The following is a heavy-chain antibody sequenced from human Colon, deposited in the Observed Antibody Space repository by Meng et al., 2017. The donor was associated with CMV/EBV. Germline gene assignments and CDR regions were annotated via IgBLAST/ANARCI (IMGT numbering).Heavy chain of an antibody. CDR3: ACGEVVHCKDGVCYTRWFDP. Sequence: GGSLRLSCAASGFTFSTYSMNWVRQAPGKGLEWVSSISPTGIYIYYTDSVKGRFTISRDNAANSLYLQMNSLRDEDTAVYYCACGEVVHCKDGVCYTRWFDPWGQGTLVTVSS. CDR2: ISPTGIYI. D-gene: IGHD2-8*02. J-gene: IGHJ5*02. V-gene: IGHV3-21*01. CDR1: GFTFSTYS.